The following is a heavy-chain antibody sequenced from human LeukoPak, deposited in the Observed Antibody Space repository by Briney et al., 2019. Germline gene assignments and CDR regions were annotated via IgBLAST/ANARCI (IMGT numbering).Heavy chain of an antibody. CDR2: IYYSGST. Sequence: SETLSLTCTVSGGSISSSSYYWGWIRQPPGKGLEWIGSIYYSGSTYYNPSLKSRVTISVDTSKNQFSLKLSSVTAADTAVYYCARVPNYYDSYYFDYWGQGTLVTVSS. CDR1: GGSISSSSYY. J-gene: IGHJ4*02. D-gene: IGHD3-22*01. CDR3: ARVPNYYDSYYFDY. V-gene: IGHV4-39*07.